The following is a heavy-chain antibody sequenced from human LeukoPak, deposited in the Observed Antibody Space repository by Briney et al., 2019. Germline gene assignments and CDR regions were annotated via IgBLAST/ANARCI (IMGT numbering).Heavy chain of an antibody. V-gene: IGHV4-59*02. Sequence: SETLSLTRTVSGGSVSNNHWSWIRQSTEKGLEWIGYAYDSGISNYNPSLESQVTLSVDTSKNQFSLRLTSVTAADTAVYFCARRAGTGTPVYFDYWGQGVLVTVSS. D-gene: IGHD6-19*01. CDR2: AYDSGIS. CDR3: ARRAGTGTPVYFDY. J-gene: IGHJ4*02. CDR1: GGSVSNNH.